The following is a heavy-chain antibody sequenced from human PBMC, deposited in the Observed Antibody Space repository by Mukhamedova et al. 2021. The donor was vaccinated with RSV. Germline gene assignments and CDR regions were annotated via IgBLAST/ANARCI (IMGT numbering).Heavy chain of an antibody. CDR2: IDNDGNSA. V-gene: IGHV3-74*01. Sequence: AASGFTFSNYWMHWVRQAPGKGLVWVSRIDNDGNSATYADPVEGRFTISRDNAKNTLDLQMNSLRAEDTAVNYCVGGLRGPDYWG. CDR1: GFTFSNYW. D-gene: IGHD4-17*01. J-gene: IGHJ4*01. CDR3: VGGLRGPDY.